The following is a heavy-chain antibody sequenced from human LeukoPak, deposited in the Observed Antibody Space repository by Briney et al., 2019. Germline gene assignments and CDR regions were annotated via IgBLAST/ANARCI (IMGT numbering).Heavy chain of an antibody. J-gene: IGHJ6*02. CDR1: GFTFSSYA. CDR3: AKGAGDVDTAMANYYYYGMDV. CDR2: ISGSGGST. Sequence: GGSLRLSCAASGFTFSSYAMSWVRQAPGKGLEWVSAISGSGGSTYYADAVKGRFTISRDNSTNTLYLQMNSLRAEDTAVYYCAKGAGDVDTAMANYYYYGMDVWGQGTTVTVSS. D-gene: IGHD5-18*01. V-gene: IGHV3-23*01.